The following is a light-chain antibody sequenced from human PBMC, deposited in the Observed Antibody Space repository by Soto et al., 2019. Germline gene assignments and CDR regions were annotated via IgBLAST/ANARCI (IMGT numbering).Light chain of an antibody. CDR1: SSDIGTYKY. CDR3: SSYAGRNNVV. Sequence: QSALTQPPSASGSPGQSVTISCTGTSSDIGTYKYVSRYQHHPGKAPKLMIYEVSKRPSGVPDRFSGSKSGNTASLTVSGLLTEDEADYYFSSYAGRNNVVFGGGTQLTVL. V-gene: IGLV2-8*01. J-gene: IGLJ2*01. CDR2: EVS.